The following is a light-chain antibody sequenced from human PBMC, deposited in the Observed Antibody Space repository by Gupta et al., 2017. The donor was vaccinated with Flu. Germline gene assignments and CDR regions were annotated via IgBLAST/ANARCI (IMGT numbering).Light chain of an antibody. V-gene: IGKV3-20*01. CDR1: QSVRSSY. Sequence: EIVLTQSPGTLSLSPGERATLSCRASQSVRSSYLAWYQQKPGQAPRVLIYGASSRATGIPDRFSGSGSGTDFNLTISRLEPEDFAVYYCQQYGSSPYTFGQGTKLEIK. CDR3: QQYGSSPYT. CDR2: GAS. J-gene: IGKJ2*01.